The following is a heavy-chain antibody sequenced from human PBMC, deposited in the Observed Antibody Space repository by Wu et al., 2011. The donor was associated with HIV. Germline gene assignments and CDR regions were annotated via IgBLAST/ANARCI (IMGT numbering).Heavy chain of an antibody. J-gene: IGHJ4*02. CDR2: INPLSGKT. CDR3: ASGYCGANSCYSLDY. D-gene: IGHD2-21*01. V-gene: IGHV1-8*03. Sequence: QVQLVQSGAEVKKPGASVKVSCKASGYTFTGYYMQWLRQAPGQGLEWMGYINPLSGKTGYAQKFQGRVAITKDTSISTAYLELTNLTFDDTAVYYCASGYCGANSCYSLDYWGQGTLVTVSS. CDR1: GYTFTGYY.